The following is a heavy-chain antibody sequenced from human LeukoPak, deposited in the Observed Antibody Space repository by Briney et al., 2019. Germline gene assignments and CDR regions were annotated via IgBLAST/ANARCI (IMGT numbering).Heavy chain of an antibody. CDR2: IGGSGGST. CDR3: SREDELLGASDY. D-gene: IGHD4-23*01. J-gene: IGHJ4*02. V-gene: IGHV3-23*01. Sequence: GGSLRLSCAASGFTFSSYGMSWVRQAPGKGLEWVSAIGGSGGSTYYADSVKGRFTISRDNSKNTLYLQMNSLRAEDTAVYYCSREDELLGASDYWGQGTLVTVSS. CDR1: GFTFSSYG.